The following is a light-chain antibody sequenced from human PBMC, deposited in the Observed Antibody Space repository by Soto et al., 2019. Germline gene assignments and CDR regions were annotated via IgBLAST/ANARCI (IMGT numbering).Light chain of an antibody. CDR3: QSYDSSLSGYVV. V-gene: IGLV1-40*01. J-gene: IGLJ2*01. CDR2: GNS. CDR1: SSNIGAGYD. Sequence: QSVLTQPPSVSGAPGQRVTISCTGSSSNIGAGYDVHWYQQLPGTAPKVLIYGNSNRPSGVPDRFSGSKSGTSASLAITGIQAEDEADYYCQSYDSSLSGYVVFGGGTQLTVL.